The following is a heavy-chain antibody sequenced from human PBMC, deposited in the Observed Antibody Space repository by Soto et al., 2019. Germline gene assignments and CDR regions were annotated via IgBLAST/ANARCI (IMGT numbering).Heavy chain of an antibody. J-gene: IGHJ5*02. CDR2: IIPIFGTA. Sequence: SVKVSCKASGGTFSSYAISWVRQAPGQGLEWMGGIIPIFGTANYAQKFQGRVTITADKSTSTAYMELSSLRSEDTAVYYCARESGVIIGQNWFDPWGQGTLVTVSS. CDR1: GGTFSSYA. V-gene: IGHV1-69*06. D-gene: IGHD3-3*01. CDR3: ARESGVIIGQNWFDP.